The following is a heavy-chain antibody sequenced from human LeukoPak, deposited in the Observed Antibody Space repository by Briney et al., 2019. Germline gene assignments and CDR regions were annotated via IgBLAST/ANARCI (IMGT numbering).Heavy chain of an antibody. V-gene: IGHV3-53*01. J-gene: IGHJ6*03. CDR3: ARGDNWIYGGYYYYYMDV. Sequence: PGGSLRLSCAASGFTVSSNYMSWVRQAPGKGLEWVSVIYSGGSTYYADSVKGRFTISRDNSKNTLYLQMNSLRAEDTAVYYCARGDNWIYGGYYYYYMDVWGKGTTVTVSS. CDR1: GFTVSSNY. CDR2: IYSGGST. D-gene: IGHD1-7*01.